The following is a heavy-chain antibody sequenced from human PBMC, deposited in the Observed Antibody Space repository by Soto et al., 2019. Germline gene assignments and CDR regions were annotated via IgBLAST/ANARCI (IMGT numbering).Heavy chain of an antibody. CDR1: GFPFSSYG. CDR3: AKDISPLRYFDWPNY. Sequence: PGGSLRLSCAASGFPFSSYGMHWVRTAPGKGLEWVAVISYDGSNKYYADSVKGRFTISRDNSKNTLYLQMNSLRAEDTAVYYCAKDISPLRYFDWPNYWGQGTLVTVSS. CDR2: ISYDGSNK. J-gene: IGHJ4*02. D-gene: IGHD3-9*01. V-gene: IGHV3-30*18.